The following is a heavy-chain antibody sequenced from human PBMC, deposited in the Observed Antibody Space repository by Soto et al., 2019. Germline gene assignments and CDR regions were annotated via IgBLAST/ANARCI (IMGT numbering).Heavy chain of an antibody. CDR1: GFSLTSPGMC. CDR2: IERDDDDK. D-gene: IGHD2-2*02. CDR3: ARAIRGPRRFNGMDV. V-gene: IGHV2-70*13. J-gene: IGHJ6*02. Sequence: SGPTLVNPTETLTLTCTFSGFSLTSPGMCVSWIRQPPGKALEWLALIERDDDDKYYSTSLKTRLTISKDTRKNQVVLTMANMDPADTGTYYCARAIRGPRRFNGMDVWGQGTTVTVSS.